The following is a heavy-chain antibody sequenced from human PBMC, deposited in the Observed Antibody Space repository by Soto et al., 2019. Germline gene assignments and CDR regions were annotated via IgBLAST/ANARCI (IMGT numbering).Heavy chain of an antibody. CDR3: ARVYSSAHRPAVLTY. CDR1: GYTFTTYS. D-gene: IGHD6-19*01. CDR2: ISVYGGNT. Sequence: QVQLAQSGAELKKPGASVKVSCKASGYTFTTYSLSWVRQAPGQGLEWMGWISVYGGNTRYAQKFQDRVIMTTDTSTSTAYMELRSLRSDDTAVYYWARVYSSAHRPAVLTYWGRGTLITVSS. J-gene: IGHJ4*02. V-gene: IGHV1-18*04.